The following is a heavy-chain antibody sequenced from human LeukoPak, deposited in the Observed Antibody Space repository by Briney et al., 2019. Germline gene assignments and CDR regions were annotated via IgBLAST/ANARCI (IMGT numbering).Heavy chain of an antibody. J-gene: IGHJ4*02. CDR1: GYTFTSYY. CDR2: INPSGDST. CDR3: AREGGNSFDY. V-gene: IGHV1-46*01. D-gene: IGHD1-26*01. Sequence: GASVKVSCKASGYTFTSYYMHWVRQAPGQGPEWVGIINPSGDSTSYAQKFQGRVTMTRDMSTNAVYMELSSLRSEDTAVYYCAREGGNSFDYWGQGTLVTVSS.